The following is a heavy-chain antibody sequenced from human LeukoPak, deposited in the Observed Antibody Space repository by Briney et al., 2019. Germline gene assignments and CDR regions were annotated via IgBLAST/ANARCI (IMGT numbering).Heavy chain of an antibody. D-gene: IGHD4-17*01. V-gene: IGHV4-59*01. Sequence: SETLSLTCTVSGGSISSYYWSWIRQPPGKGLEWIGYIYYSGGTNYNPSLKSRVTISVDTSKNQFSLKLSSVTAADTAVYYCARGSTTVTTHFDYWGQGTLVTVSS. CDR2: IYYSGGT. CDR3: ARGSTTVTTHFDY. J-gene: IGHJ4*02. CDR1: GGSISSYY.